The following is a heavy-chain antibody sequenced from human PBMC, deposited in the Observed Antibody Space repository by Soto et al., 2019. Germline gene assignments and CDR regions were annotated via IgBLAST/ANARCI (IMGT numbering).Heavy chain of an antibody. J-gene: IGHJ3*02. CDR3: ARDRRYGTNGVCYTSAFDI. CDR2: IDYSGST. Sequence: QVQLQESGPGLVKPSETLSLTCTVSGGSISSYYWSWIRQPPGKGLEWIGYIDYSGSTNYNPSLKSRVTISVETSKTQFSMKLSSVSAADTAVYYCARDRRYGTNGVCYTSAFDIWGQGTMVTVSA. V-gene: IGHV4-59*01. D-gene: IGHD2-8*01. CDR1: GGSISSYY.